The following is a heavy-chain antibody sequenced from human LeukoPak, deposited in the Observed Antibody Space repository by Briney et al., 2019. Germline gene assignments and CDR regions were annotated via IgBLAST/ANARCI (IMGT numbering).Heavy chain of an antibody. CDR2: INPNSGGT. Sequence: GASVKVSCKASGYTFTGYYMHWVRQAPGQGLEWVGWINPNSGGTNYAQKFQGRVTMTRDTSISTAYMELSRLRSDDTAVYYCARPNRLGYCSSTSCYSRDAFDIWGQGTMVTVSS. J-gene: IGHJ3*02. CDR3: ARPNRLGYCSSTSCYSRDAFDI. CDR1: GYTFTGYY. V-gene: IGHV1-2*02. D-gene: IGHD2-2*02.